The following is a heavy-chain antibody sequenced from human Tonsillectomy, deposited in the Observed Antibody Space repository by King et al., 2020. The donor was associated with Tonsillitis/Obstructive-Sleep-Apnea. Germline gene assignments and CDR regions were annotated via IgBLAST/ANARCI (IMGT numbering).Heavy chain of an antibody. V-gene: IGHV3-15*07. CDR1: GFTFTNDW. CDR2: IKSKKDGETT. J-gene: IGHJ4*02. Sequence: VQLVESGGGLVKPGESLRLSCAVSGFTFTNDWMNWVRQAPGKGLEWVGRIKSKKDGETTDYAAPVKGRFTISRDDSKNVVYLQMNTLQSGDTAVYYCFTGALVHGSRGYWGQGTLVTVSS. D-gene: IGHD1-26*01. CDR3: FTGALVHGSRGY.